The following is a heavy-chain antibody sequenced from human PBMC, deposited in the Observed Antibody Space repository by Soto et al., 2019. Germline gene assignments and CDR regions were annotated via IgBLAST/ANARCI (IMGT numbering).Heavy chain of an antibody. V-gene: IGHV4-31*01. CDR3: ARGYRQSGYSSSWVFDY. J-gene: IGHJ4*02. Sequence: QVQLRESGPGLVKPSQTLSLTCTVSGGSINSGGYYWNWIRQHPGKGLEWIGYMYYSGGTYYNTFLTRVVIISADTSENHFSLKLSSVTAADTAVYFCARGYRQSGYSSSWVFDYWGQGTLVNVSS. D-gene: IGHD6-13*01. CDR2: MYYSGGT. CDR1: GGSINSGGYY.